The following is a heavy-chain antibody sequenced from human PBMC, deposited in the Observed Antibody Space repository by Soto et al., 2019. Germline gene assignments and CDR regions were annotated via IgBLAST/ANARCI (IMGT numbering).Heavy chain of an antibody. CDR2: IYHSGST. CDR1: GGSISSINW. Sequence: SETLSLTCAVSGGSISSINWWSWVRQPPGKGLEWIGEIYHSGSTNYNPSLKSRVTISVDKSKNQFSLKLSSVTAADTAVYYCARTRFLELDAFDIWGQGTMVTVSS. D-gene: IGHD3-3*01. V-gene: IGHV4-4*02. J-gene: IGHJ3*02. CDR3: ARTRFLELDAFDI.